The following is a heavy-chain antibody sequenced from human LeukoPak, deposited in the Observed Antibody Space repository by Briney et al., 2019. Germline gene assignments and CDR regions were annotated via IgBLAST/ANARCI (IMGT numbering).Heavy chain of an antibody. Sequence: GGSLRLSRAASGFTFSSFGMHWVRQAPGKGLEWVAFISYDGSIKYYADSVKGRFTISRDDSKNTLYLQMSSLRAEDTAVYYCARDLAGGYNWFDPWGQGTLVTVSS. CDR1: GFTFSSFG. CDR2: ISYDGSIK. V-gene: IGHV3-30*12. D-gene: IGHD3-16*01. CDR3: ARDLAGGYNWFDP. J-gene: IGHJ5*02.